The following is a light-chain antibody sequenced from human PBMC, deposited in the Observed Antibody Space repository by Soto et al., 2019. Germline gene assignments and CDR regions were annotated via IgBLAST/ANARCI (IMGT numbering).Light chain of an antibody. J-gene: IGKJ1*01. Sequence: IVITQSPASLAVSLGERATINCKSRQSVLYSSNNKNYLAWYQQKPGQPPKLLIYWASTRESGVPDRFSGSGSGTDFTLTISSLQAEDVAVYYCQQYYTTPWTFGQGTKVDIK. CDR1: QSVLYSSNNKNY. CDR3: QQYYTTPWT. V-gene: IGKV4-1*01. CDR2: WAS.